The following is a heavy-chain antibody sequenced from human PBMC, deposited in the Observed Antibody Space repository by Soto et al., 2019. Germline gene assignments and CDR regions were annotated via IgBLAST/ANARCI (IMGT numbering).Heavy chain of an antibody. CDR2: IYYSGST. V-gene: IGHV4-59*01. D-gene: IGHD3-10*01. CDR3: ARDFGLQGWFAP. J-gene: IGHJ5*02. CDR1: GGSISSYY. Sequence: SETLSLTCTVSGGSISSYYWSWIRQPPGKGLEWIGYIYYSGSTNYNPSLKSRVTISVDTSKNQFSLKLSSVTAADTAVYYCARDFGLQGWFAPWGQGTLVTVSS.